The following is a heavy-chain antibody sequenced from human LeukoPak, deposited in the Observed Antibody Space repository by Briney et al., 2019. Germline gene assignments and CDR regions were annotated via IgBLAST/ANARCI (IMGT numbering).Heavy chain of an antibody. CDR1: GFTFSSYA. D-gene: IGHD6-19*01. Sequence: GGSLRLSCAASGFTFSSYAMSWVRQAPGKGLEWVSVIYSGGSTYYADSVKGRFTISRDNSKNTLYLQMNSLRAEDTAVYYCARDPARSGWGRWGKGPLVTVSS. V-gene: IGHV3-53*01. J-gene: IGHJ4*02. CDR2: IYSGGST. CDR3: ARDPARSGWGR.